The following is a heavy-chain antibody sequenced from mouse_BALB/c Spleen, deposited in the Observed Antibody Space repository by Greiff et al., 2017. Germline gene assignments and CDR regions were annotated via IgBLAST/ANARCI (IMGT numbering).Heavy chain of an antibody. CDR2: IDPANGNT. CDR1: GFNIKDTY. Sequence: VQLQQSGAELVKPGASVKLSCTASGFNIKDTYMHWVKQRPEQGLEWIGRIDPANGNTKYDPKFQGKATITADTSSNTAYLQLSSLTSEDTAVYYCARDRYDALYAMDYWGQGTSVTVSS. CDR3: ARDRYDALYAMDY. V-gene: IGHV14-3*02. D-gene: IGHD2-14*01. J-gene: IGHJ4*01.